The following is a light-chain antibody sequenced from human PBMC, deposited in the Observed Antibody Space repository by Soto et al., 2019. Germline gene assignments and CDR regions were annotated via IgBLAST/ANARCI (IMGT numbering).Light chain of an antibody. V-gene: IGLV2-14*03. Sequence: QSVLTQPASVSGSPEQSITISCTGTSSDVAAYNYVSWYQQHPGKAPKLMVYDVSNRPSGVSNRFSGSKSGNTASLTISGLQAEDEADYYCSSYTSGGNYVFGTGTKLTVL. CDR2: DVS. J-gene: IGLJ1*01. CDR3: SSYTSGGNYV. CDR1: SSDVAAYNY.